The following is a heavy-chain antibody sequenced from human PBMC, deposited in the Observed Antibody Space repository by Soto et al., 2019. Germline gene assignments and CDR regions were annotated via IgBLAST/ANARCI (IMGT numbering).Heavy chain of an antibody. Sequence: LSLTCTVSGGSISNYYWSWIRQPAGKGLEWIGRVFSTGTTNYNPSLRTRVTMSVDTSKKQFSLRLRSVTAADTAVYYCARQYSSGAGWFDSWGQGTLVTVSS. CDR3: ARQYSSGAGWFDS. D-gene: IGHD3-22*01. J-gene: IGHJ5*01. V-gene: IGHV4-4*07. CDR2: VFSTGTT. CDR1: GGSISNYY.